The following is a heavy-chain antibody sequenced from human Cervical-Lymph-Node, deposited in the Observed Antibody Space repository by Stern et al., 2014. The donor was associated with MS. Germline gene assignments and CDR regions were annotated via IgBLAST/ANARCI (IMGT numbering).Heavy chain of an antibody. CDR3: ARGDGYNLNYYGMDV. CDR1: GGSISSGSYY. Sequence: QVQLQESGPGLVKPSQTLSLTCTVSGGSISSGSYYWSWIRQHPGKGLEWIGYIYYSGSTYFNPSLKSRVTISVDTSKNQFSLKLSSVTAADTAVYYCARGDGYNLNYYGMDVWGQGTTVTVSS. D-gene: IGHD5-24*01. CDR2: IYYSGST. V-gene: IGHV4-31*03. J-gene: IGHJ6*02.